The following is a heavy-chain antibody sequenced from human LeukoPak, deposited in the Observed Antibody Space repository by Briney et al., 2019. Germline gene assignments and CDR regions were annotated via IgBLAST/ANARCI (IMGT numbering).Heavy chain of an antibody. CDR1: GGSISSSSYY. CDR2: MYYSGGT. CDR3: ASSVYSTNADY. J-gene: IGHJ4*02. V-gene: IGHV4-39*01. D-gene: IGHD6-13*01. Sequence: SETLSLTCTVSGGSISSSSYYWDWIRQPPGKGLEWIGSMYYSGGTYYNPSLKSRVTISVDTSKNQLSLKLSSVTAADTAVYYCASSVYSTNADYWGQRTLVTVSS.